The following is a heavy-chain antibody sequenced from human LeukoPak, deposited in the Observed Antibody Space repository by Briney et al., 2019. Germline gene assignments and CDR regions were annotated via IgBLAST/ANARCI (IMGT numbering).Heavy chain of an antibody. CDR1: GGSISSSSYY. D-gene: IGHD3-10*01. J-gene: IGHJ3*02. CDR2: IYYSGST. V-gene: IGHV4-39*07. Sequence: SETLSLTCTVSGGSISSSSYYWGWIRQPPGKGLEWIGSIYYSGSTYYNPSLKSRVTISVDTSKNQFSLKLSSVTAADTAVYYCARAERLWFGEGAFDIWGQGTMVTVSS. CDR3: ARAERLWFGEGAFDI.